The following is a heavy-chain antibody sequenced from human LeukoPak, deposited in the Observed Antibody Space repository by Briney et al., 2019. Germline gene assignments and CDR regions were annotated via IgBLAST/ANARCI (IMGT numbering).Heavy chain of an antibody. J-gene: IGHJ4*02. D-gene: IGHD3-10*01. CDR1: GGSISSSSYY. Sequence: SETLSLTCTVSGGSISSSSYYWGWIRQPPGKGLEWIGSIYYSGSTYYNPSLKSRVTISVDTSKNQFSLKLSSVTAADTAVYYCASIRGDYYGSGSGYWGQGTLVTVSS. CDR3: ASIRGDYYGSGSGY. V-gene: IGHV4-39*01. CDR2: IYYSGST.